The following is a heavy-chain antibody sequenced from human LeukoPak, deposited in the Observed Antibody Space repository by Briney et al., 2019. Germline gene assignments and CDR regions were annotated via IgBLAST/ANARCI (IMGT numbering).Heavy chain of an antibody. CDR1: GFTFSNYA. D-gene: IGHD3-10*01. Sequence: GGSLRLSCAASGFTFSNYAMSWVRQAPGKGLEWVSSISGSGGNTYYADSVKGRFTISRDNSKNTLYLQMNSLRAEDTAVYYCARENMVRGVIHFDYWGQGTLVTVSS. CDR3: ARENMVRGVIHFDY. CDR2: ISGSGGNT. J-gene: IGHJ4*02. V-gene: IGHV3-23*01.